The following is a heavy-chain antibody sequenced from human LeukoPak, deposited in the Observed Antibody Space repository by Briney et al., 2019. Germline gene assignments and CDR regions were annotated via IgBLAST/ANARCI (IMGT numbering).Heavy chain of an antibody. CDR3: ARLGIAAAGTWWFDP. D-gene: IGHD6-13*01. Sequence: SQTLSLTCAISGDSVSSNSAAWNWIRQSPSRGLEWLGRTYYRSEWYNDYAVSVKSRITINPDTSKNQFSLQLNSVTPEDTAVYYCARLGIAAAGTWWFDPWGQGTLVTVSS. CDR2: TYYRSEWYN. CDR1: GDSVSSNSAA. V-gene: IGHV6-1*01. J-gene: IGHJ5*02.